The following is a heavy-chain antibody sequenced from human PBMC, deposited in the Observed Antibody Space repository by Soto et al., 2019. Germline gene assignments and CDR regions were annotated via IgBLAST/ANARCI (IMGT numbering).Heavy chain of an antibody. CDR3: ARDRYCSGGSCENYGMDA. J-gene: IGHJ6*02. V-gene: IGHV1-46*01. Sequence: GASVKVSCKASGYTFTSYYMHWVRQAPGQGLEWMGIINPSGGSTSYAQKFQGRVTMTRDTSTSTVYMELSSLRSEDTAVFYCARDRYCSGGSCENYGMDAWGQGTTVTVSS. D-gene: IGHD2-15*01. CDR2: INPSGGST. CDR1: GYTFTSYY.